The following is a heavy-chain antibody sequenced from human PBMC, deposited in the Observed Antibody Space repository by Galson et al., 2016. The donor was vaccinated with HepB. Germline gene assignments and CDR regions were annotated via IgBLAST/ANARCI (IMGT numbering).Heavy chain of an antibody. D-gene: IGHD3-16*01. CDR2: ICYAGSEK. J-gene: IGHJ4*02. CDR3: ARDRLRLGDIHLDY. V-gene: IGHV3-33*01. Sequence: SLRLSCAASGFTFSDYGIHWVRQAPGKGLEWVAVICYAGSEKYFADSVKGRFTISRDNSKNTVSLQMNSLTVDDTGVYYFARDRLRLGDIHLDYWGQGTLVTVSS. CDR1: GFTFSDYG.